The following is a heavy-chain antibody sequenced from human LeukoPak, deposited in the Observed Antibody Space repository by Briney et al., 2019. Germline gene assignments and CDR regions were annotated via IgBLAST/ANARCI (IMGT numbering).Heavy chain of an antibody. D-gene: IGHD4-17*01. CDR1: GGSISSYY. V-gene: IGHV4-59*08. CDR3: ARLSNDYGDYEGHY. Sequence: SETLSLTCTVSGGSISSYYWSWIRQPPGKGLEWIGYMYYSGSTNYNPSLKSRVTISVDTSKKQFSLRLSSVTPADTAIYYCARLSNDYGDYEGHYWGQGTLVTVSP. J-gene: IGHJ4*02. CDR2: MYYSGST.